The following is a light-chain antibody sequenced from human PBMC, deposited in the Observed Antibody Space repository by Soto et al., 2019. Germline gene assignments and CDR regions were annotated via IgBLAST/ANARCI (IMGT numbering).Light chain of an antibody. CDR3: SSYTSSSTLCV. J-gene: IGLJ1*01. V-gene: IGLV2-14*01. CDR2: DVS. CDR1: SSDVGDYNY. Sequence: SALTQPASVSGSPGQSITISCTGTSSDVGDYNYVSWYQQHPGKAPKLMIYDVSNRPSGVSNRFSGSKSGNTASLTISGLQAEDEADYYCSSYTSSSTLCVFGTGTKVTV.